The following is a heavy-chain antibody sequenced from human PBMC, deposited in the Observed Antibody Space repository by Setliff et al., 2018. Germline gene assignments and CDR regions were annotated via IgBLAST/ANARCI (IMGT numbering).Heavy chain of an antibody. Sequence: PSETLSLTCSVSGVSTRSYWWSWIRQPPGKGLEWIGYIYYSGSTSYNPSLESRVSISVDTSKNQFSLKLSSVTAADTAVYYCARFITGTIGFDPWGQGTLVTVSS. J-gene: IGHJ5*02. CDR2: IYYSGST. V-gene: IGHV4-59*01. D-gene: IGHD1-7*01. CDR1: GVSTRSYW. CDR3: ARFITGTIGFDP.